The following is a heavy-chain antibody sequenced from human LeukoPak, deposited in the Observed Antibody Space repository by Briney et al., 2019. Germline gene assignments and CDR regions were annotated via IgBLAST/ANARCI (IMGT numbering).Heavy chain of an antibody. Sequence: SETLSLTCTVSGFSISSFYWSWIRQPAGKGLEWIVRIYTSGSTNYNTSLKSRVTMSLDTSKNQFSLKLSSVTAADTAVYFCARDVVAAAGAWDYWGQGTLVTVSS. D-gene: IGHD6-13*01. CDR2: IYTSGST. CDR1: GFSISSFY. CDR3: ARDVVAAAGAWDY. V-gene: IGHV4-4*07. J-gene: IGHJ4*02.